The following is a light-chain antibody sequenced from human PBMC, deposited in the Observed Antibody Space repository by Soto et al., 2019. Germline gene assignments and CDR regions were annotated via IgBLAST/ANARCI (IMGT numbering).Light chain of an antibody. CDR3: QQYGSSYTWT. Sequence: IMLTQSQGTLSLSPGERATLSCLASQSVSSSYLARYQQKPGQAPRLLIYGASSRATGIPDRFSGSGSGTDFTLTISRLEPEDFAVYYCQQYGSSYTWTFGQGTKVDIK. CDR2: GAS. V-gene: IGKV3-20*01. CDR1: QSVSSSY. J-gene: IGKJ1*01.